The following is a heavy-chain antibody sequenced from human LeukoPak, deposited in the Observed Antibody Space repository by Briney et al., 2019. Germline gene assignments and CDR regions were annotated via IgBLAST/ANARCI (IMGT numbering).Heavy chain of an antibody. J-gene: IGHJ4*02. CDR1: GFTFSSYG. CDR2: ISGSGGST. Sequence: GGSLRLSCAASGFTFSSYGMSWVRQAPGKGLEWVSAISGSGGSTYYADSVKGRFTISRDNSKNTLYLQMNSLRAEDTAVYYCAKAALGYCSGGSCPYFDYWGQGTLVTVSS. V-gene: IGHV3-23*01. D-gene: IGHD2-15*01. CDR3: AKAALGYCSGGSCPYFDY.